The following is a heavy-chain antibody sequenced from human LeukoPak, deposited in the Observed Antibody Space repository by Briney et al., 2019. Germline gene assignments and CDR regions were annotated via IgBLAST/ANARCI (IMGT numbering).Heavy chain of an antibody. CDR2: ISGSGGGT. CDR3: AKRQVVGDGGFDY. D-gene: IGHD6-19*01. J-gene: IGHJ4*02. Sequence: PGGSLRLSCAASGLTFSSYAMSWVRQAPGKGLEWVSGISGSGGGTYYADSVKGRFTISRDNSKNTLYLQVNSLRAEDTAVYYCAKRQVVGDGGFDYWGQGTLVTVSS. V-gene: IGHV3-23*01. CDR1: GLTFSSYA.